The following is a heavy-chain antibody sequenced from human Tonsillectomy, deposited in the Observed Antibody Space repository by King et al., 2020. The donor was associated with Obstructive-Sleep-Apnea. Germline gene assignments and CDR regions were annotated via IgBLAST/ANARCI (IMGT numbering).Heavy chain of an antibody. CDR3: ARKDGSGSYYRGFDP. CDR1: GFTFDDYA. J-gene: IGHJ5*02. CDR2: ISWNSGSI. Sequence: QLVQSGGGLVQPGRSLRLSCAASGFTFDDYAMHWVRQAPGKGLEWVSGISWNSGSIGYADSVKGRFTISRDNAKNSLYLQMNSLRAEDTALYYCARKDGSGSYYRGFDPWGKGTLVTVSS. V-gene: IGHV3-9*01. D-gene: IGHD3-10*01.